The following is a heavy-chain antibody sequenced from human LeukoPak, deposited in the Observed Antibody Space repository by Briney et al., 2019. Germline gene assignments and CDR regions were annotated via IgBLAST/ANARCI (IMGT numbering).Heavy chain of an antibody. D-gene: IGHD3-3*01. V-gene: IGHV4-61*02. CDR3: ARAGILEWLGAFDI. Sequence: PSQTLSLTCTVSGGSISSGSYYWSWIRQPAGKGLEWIGRIYTSGSTNYNPSLKSRVTISVDTSKNQFSLKLSSVTAADTAVYYCARAGILEWLGAFDIWGQGTMVTVSS. CDR1: GGSISSGSYY. CDR2: IYTSGST. J-gene: IGHJ3*02.